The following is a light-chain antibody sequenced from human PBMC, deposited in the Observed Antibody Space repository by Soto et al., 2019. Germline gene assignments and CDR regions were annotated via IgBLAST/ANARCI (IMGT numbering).Light chain of an antibody. CDR3: HQYNTWYT. J-gene: IGKJ2*01. V-gene: IGKV3-15*01. Sequence: EVVMTQSPATLSVSPGKRVILSCRASQSVSNNLAWYQLKPGQAPRLLIYGASTRATGIPARFSGSGSGTFFRLTINRLQSDDFAVYYCHQYNTWYTFGQGTKLEIK. CDR2: GAS. CDR1: QSVSNN.